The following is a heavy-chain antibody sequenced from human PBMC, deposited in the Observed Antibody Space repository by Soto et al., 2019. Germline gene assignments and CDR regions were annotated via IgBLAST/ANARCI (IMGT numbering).Heavy chain of an antibody. D-gene: IGHD3-10*01. CDR3: ARGPGVMVRGVIITGALGLNYYYGMDV. J-gene: IGHJ6*02. V-gene: IGHV3-30-3*01. CDR1: GFTFSSYA. Sequence: GGSLRLSCAASGFTFSSYAMHWVRQAPGKGLEWVAVISYDGSNKYYADSVKGRFTISRDNSKNTMYLQMNSLRAEDTAVYYCARGPGVMVRGVIITGALGLNYYYGMDVWGQGTTVTVSS. CDR2: ISYDGSNK.